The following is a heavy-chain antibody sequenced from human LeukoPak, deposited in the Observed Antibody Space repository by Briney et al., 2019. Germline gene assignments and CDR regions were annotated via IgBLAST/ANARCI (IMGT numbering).Heavy chain of an antibody. CDR1: GGSSSGYY. V-gene: IGHV4-34*01. J-gene: IGHJ4*02. CDR2: INHSGST. CDR3: ARAPTREDYFDY. Sequence: SETLSLTCAVYGGSSSGYYWSWIRQPPGKGLEWIGEINHSGSTNYNPSLKSRVTISVDTSKNQFSLKLSSVTAADTAVYYCARAPTREDYFDYWGQGTLVTVSS.